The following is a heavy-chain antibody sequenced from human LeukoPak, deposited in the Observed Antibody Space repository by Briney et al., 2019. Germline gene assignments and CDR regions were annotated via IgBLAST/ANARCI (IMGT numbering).Heavy chain of an antibody. CDR2: IYYSGST. Sequence: SETLSLTCTVSGGSVSSGSYYGSWIRQPPGRGLEWIGYIYYSGSTNYNPSLKSRVTISVDTSKNQFSLKLSSVTAADTAVYYCASPRSYYDSSGYYTSWGQGTLVTVSS. CDR3: ASPRSYYDSSGYYTS. D-gene: IGHD3-22*01. J-gene: IGHJ5*02. V-gene: IGHV4-61*01. CDR1: GGSVSSGSYY.